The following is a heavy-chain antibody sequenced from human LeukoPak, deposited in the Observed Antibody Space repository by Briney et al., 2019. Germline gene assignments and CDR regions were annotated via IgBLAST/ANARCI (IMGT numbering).Heavy chain of an antibody. CDR2: IYPGDSDT. D-gene: IGHD3-22*01. J-gene: IGHJ4*02. CDR1: GSRFTSYW. V-gene: IGHV5-51*01. CDR3: ARHERYDSSGAHPDY. Sequence: GESLKISGKGSGSRFTSYWIGWVRQMPGKGLEWMGIIYPGDSDTRYSPSFQGQVTISADKSISTAYLQWSSLKASDTAMYYCARHERYDSSGAHPDYWGQGTLVTVSS.